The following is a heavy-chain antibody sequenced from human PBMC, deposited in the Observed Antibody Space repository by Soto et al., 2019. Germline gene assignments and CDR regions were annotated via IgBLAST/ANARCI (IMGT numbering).Heavy chain of an antibody. CDR3: VKCFYDSGTSLAAFAI. J-gene: IGHJ3*02. CDR1: EFTLSSYS. Sequence: GGSLRLSCAASEFTLSSYSMNWVRQAPGKGLEWVSYISRSSSTIYYADSVKGRFTISRDNSKNTVYLQMNGLRAEDTAVYSCVKCFYDSGTSLAAFAIPGQGTIVPVSS. D-gene: IGHD3-10*01. V-gene: IGHV3-48*01. CDR2: ISRSSSTI.